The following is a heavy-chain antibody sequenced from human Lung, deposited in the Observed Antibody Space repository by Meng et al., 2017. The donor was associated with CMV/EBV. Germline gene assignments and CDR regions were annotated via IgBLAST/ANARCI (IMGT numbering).Heavy chain of an antibody. J-gene: IGHJ6*02. CDR1: GGSVNSGSYY. D-gene: IGHD3-10*01. Sequence: ETLSLTCTVSGGSVNSGSYYWNWIRQPPGKGLEWMGSVYFSGVTNYSPSLKSRVTVSMDTSKNHFSLKMSYMTAADTAVYYCARGGPRGYHGMAVWGQGTTVTVSS. CDR3: ARGGPRGYHGMAV. CDR2: VYFSGVT. V-gene: IGHV4-61*03.